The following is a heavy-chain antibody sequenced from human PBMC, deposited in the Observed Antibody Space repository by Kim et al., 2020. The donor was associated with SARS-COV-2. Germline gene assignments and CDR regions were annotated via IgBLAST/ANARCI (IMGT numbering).Heavy chain of an antibody. J-gene: IGHJ4*02. D-gene: IGHD1-26*01. CDR2: NT. V-gene: IGHV1-8*01. CDR3: ARGRVGATGY. Sequence: NTGYAQKFQGRVTMTRNTSISTAYMELSSLGSEDTAVYYCARGRVGATGYWGQGTLVTVSS.